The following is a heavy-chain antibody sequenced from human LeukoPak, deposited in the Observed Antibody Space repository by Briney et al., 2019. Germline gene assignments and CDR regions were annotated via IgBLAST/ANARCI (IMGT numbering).Heavy chain of an antibody. CDR3: AKDTTTVTASY. J-gene: IGHJ4*02. CDR2: ISYDGSNK. Sequence: GRSLRLSCAASGFTFGSYGMHWVRQAPGKGLEWVAVISYDGSNKYYADSVKGRFTISRDNSKNTLYLQMNSLRAEDTAVYYCAKDTTTVTASYWGQGTLVTVSS. CDR1: GFTFGSYG. D-gene: IGHD4-17*01. V-gene: IGHV3-30*18.